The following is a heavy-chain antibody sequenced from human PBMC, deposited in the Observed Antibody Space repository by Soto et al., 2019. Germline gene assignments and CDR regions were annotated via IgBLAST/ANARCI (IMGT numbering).Heavy chain of an antibody. CDR3: ARGRDFWSGYRYSDAFDI. CDR1: GFTFSSYA. D-gene: IGHD3-3*01. CDR2: ISGSGGST. V-gene: IGHV3-23*01. J-gene: IGHJ3*02. Sequence: LSLTCAASGFTFSSYAMSWVRQAPGKGLEWVSAISGSGGSTYYADSGKGRFTISRDNSKNTLYLQMNSLRAEDTAVYYCARGRDFWSGYRYSDAFDIWGQGTMVTVSS.